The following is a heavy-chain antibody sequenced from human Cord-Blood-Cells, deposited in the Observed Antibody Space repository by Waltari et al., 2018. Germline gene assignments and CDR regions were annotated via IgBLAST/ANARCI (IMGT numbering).Heavy chain of an antibody. J-gene: IGHJ4*02. V-gene: IGHV1-58*01. CDR3: AAYYRSGSGSYYGYYFDY. CDR1: GFPFTSSA. CDR2: IVVGSGNT. D-gene: IGHD3-10*01. Sequence: QMQLVQSGHEVKKPGTSVKVSCKASGFPFTSSAVQWVRQARGQRREWIGGIVVGSGNTNYAQKFQERVTITRDMSTSTAYMELSSLRSEDTAVYYCAAYYRSGSGSYYGYYFDYWGQGTLVTVSS.